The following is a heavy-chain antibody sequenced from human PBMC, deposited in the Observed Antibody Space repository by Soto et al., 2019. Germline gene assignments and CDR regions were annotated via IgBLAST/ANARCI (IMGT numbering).Heavy chain of an antibody. CDR3: ARINWNSPNQEY. CDR1: GGSISSGGYY. Sequence: QVQLQESGPGLVKPSQTLSLTCTVSGGSISSGGYYWSWIRQHPGKGLEWIGYIYYSGSTYYNPSLQSRVTISVDTSKNQFSLKLSSVTAADTAVYYCARINWNSPNQEYWGQGTLVTVSS. D-gene: IGHD1-7*01. V-gene: IGHV4-31*03. J-gene: IGHJ4*02. CDR2: IYYSGST.